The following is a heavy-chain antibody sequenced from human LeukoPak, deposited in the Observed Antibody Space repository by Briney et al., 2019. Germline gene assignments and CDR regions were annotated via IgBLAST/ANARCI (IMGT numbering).Heavy chain of an antibody. Sequence: SETLSLTCTVSGGSISSSSYYWGWIRQPPGKGLEWIGSIYYSGSTYYNPSLKSRVSISVDTSKKQFSLKMSSVTAADTAVYYCARSMGAPYGLADWGQGATVTVSS. CDR1: GGSISSSSYY. J-gene: IGHJ6*02. CDR2: IYYSGST. V-gene: IGHV4-39*07. D-gene: IGHD1-26*01. CDR3: ARSMGAPYGLAD.